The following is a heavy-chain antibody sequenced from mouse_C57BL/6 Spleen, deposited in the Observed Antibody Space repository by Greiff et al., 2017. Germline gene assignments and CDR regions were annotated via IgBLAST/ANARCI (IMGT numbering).Heavy chain of an antibody. Sequence: VKLQESGAELARPGASVKLSCKASGYTFTSYGISWVKQRTGQGLEWIGEIYPRSGKTYYNEKFKGKATLTADKSSRTAYMELRSLTSEDSSVYCCADDYDGCAYWGQGTLVTVSA. CDR3: ADDYDGCAY. V-gene: IGHV1-81*01. CDR1: GYTFTSYG. D-gene: IGHD2-4*01. CDR2: IYPRSGKT. J-gene: IGHJ3*01.